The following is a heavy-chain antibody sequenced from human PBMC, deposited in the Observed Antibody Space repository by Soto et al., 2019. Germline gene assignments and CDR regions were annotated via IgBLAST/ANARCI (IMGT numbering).Heavy chain of an antibody. CDR1: GGSISSGDYY. V-gene: IGHV4-30-4*01. J-gene: IGHJ3*02. Sequence: QVQLQESGPGLVKPSQTLSLTCTVSGGSISSGDYYWSWIRQPPGKGLEWIGYIYYSGSTYYNPSIQSRATLSVDTSKNQFSLKLSSVTAADTAVYSCARDLLKADAFDIWGQGTMVTVSS. CDR3: ARDLLKADAFDI. CDR2: IYYSGST.